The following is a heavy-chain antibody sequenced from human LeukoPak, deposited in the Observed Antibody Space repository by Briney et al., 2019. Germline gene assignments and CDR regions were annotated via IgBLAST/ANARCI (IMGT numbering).Heavy chain of an antibody. J-gene: IGHJ3*02. V-gene: IGHV3-74*01. D-gene: IGHD1-7*01. CDR1: GFTFSSHG. CDR3: ARDSPNYSKGAIDI. Sequence: GGSLRLSCAASGFTFSSHGMHWVRQAPGKGLVWVAHVNTDGTSSSYVDSVKGRFTISRDNAKNTLYLQMNNLRAEDTAVYYCARDSPNYSKGAIDIWGQGTMVTVSS. CDR2: VNTDGTSS.